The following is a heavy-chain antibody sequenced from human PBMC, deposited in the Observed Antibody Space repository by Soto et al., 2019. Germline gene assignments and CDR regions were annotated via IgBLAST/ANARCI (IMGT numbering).Heavy chain of an antibody. CDR1: GGSFSGYY. D-gene: IGHD3-22*01. Sequence: QVQLQQWGAGLLKPSETLSLTCAVYGGSFSGYYWSWIRQPPGKGLEWIGEINHSGSTNYNPSLKTRVTTSVDTSKNQFSLKLSSVTAADTAVYYCAATTCYYDSSGYSDAFYIWGQGTMVTVSS. CDR3: AATTCYYDSSGYSDAFYI. J-gene: IGHJ3*02. V-gene: IGHV4-34*01. CDR2: INHSGST.